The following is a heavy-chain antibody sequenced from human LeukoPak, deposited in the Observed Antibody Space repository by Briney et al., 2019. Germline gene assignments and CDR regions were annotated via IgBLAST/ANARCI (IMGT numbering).Heavy chain of an antibody. CDR2: IYHSGST. D-gene: IGHD2-2*01. J-gene: IGHJ4*02. CDR1: GGSISSGGYS. CDR3: ARGGLYCSSTSCYDY. V-gene: IGHV4-30-2*01. Sequence: KSSETLSLTCAVSGGSISSGGYSWSWIRQPPGKGLEWIGYIYHSGSTYYNPSLKSRVTISVDRSKNQFSLKLSSVTAADTAVYYCARGGLYCSSTSCYDYWGQGTLVTVSS.